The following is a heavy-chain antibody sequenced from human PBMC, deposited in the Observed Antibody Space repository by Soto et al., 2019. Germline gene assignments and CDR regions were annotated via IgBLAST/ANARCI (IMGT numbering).Heavy chain of an antibody. CDR2: IYYSGST. D-gene: IGHD3-22*01. V-gene: IGHV4-39*07. J-gene: IGHJ4*02. CDR3: ARYYDNTQYYFDY. Sequence: PSETLSLTCTVSGGSISSSSYYWGWIRQPPGKGLEWIGSIYYSGSTYYNPSLKSRVTISVDRSKNQFSLKLSSVTAADTAVYYCARYYDNTQYYFDYWGQGTLVTVSS. CDR1: GGSISSSSYY.